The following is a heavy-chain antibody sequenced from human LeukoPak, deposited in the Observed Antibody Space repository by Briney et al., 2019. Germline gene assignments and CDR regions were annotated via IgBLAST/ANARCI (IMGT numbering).Heavy chain of an antibody. J-gene: IGHJ6*03. D-gene: IGHD6-13*01. CDR2: FDPEDGER. V-gene: IGHV1-24*01. CDR3: ATDKGAAASTVRDCYYMDV. Sequence: ASVKFSCKVSGYTFTELAMHWVRQAPGKGREWMGGFDPEDGERIYAQKFQGRVTMTEHTSTATVYMELSSLRSEDAAVYYCATDKGAAASTVRDCYYMDVGGEGTAVSVS. CDR1: GYTFTELA.